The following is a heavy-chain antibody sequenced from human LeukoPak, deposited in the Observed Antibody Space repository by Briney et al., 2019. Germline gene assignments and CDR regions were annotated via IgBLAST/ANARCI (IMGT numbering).Heavy chain of an antibody. CDR1: GGSISSYY. D-gene: IGHD3-3*01. V-gene: IGHV4-59*01. Sequence: SETLSLTCTVSGGSISSYYWSWIRQPPGKGLEWIGYIYYSGSTNYNPSLKSRVTISVDTSKNQFSLKLSSVTAADTAVYYCASGAYDFWSGYKTETFDYWGQGTLVTVSS. J-gene: IGHJ4*02. CDR2: IYYSGST. CDR3: ASGAYDFWSGYKTETFDY.